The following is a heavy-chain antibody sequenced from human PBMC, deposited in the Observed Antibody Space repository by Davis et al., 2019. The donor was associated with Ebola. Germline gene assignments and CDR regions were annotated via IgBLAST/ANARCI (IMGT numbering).Heavy chain of an antibody. CDR1: GFTFGTYD. J-gene: IGHJ4*02. CDR2: ISGSGGST. V-gene: IGHV3-23*01. CDR3: AKGSARSGGWGFDY. D-gene: IGHD6-19*01. Sequence: GGSLRLSCPASGFTFGTYDMSWVRQAPGQGLEWVSAISGSGGSTYYADSVKGRFTISRDNSKNTLYLQMNSLRAEDTAVYYCAKGSARSGGWGFDYWGQGTLVTVSS.